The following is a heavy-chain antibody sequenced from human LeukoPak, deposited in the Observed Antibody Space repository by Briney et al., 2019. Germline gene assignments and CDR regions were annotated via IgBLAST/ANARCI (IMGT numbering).Heavy chain of an antibody. J-gene: IGHJ6*03. D-gene: IGHD4-17*01. Sequence: GASVKVSCKASGFTFTSSAMQWVRQARGQRLEWIGWIVVGSGNTNYAQKFQERVTITRDMSTSTAYMELSSLRSEDTAVYYCAGGYGDYGFEGGEFYYYMDVWGKGTTVTISS. CDR1: GFTFTSSA. CDR2: IVVGSGNT. CDR3: AGGYGDYGFEGGEFYYYMDV. V-gene: IGHV1-58*02.